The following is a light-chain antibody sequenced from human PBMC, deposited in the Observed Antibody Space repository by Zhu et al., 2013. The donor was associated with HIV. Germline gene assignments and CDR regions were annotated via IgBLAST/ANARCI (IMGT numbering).Light chain of an antibody. V-gene: IGLV2-14*01. CDR2: EVN. J-gene: IGLJ3*02. CDR1: GSDVGGYNY. CDR3: SSHTSKSTLVV. Sequence: QSALTQPASVSGSPGQSITISCTGTGSDVGGYNYVSWYQQHPGKPPKLMIFEVNKRPSGVPDRFSGSKSGNMASLTVSGLQAEDEADYYCSSHTSKSTLVVFGGGTRLTVL.